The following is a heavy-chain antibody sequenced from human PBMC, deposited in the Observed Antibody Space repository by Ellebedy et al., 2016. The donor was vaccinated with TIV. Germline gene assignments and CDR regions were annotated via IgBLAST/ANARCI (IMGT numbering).Heavy chain of an antibody. CDR1: GGTFSSYA. CDR3: ARVGYFDWLASYGMDV. D-gene: IGHD3-9*01. Sequence: SVKVSCXASGGTFSSYAISWVRQAPGQGLEWMGGIIPIFGTANYAQKFQGRVTITADESTSTAYMELSSLRSDDTAVYYCARVGYFDWLASYGMDVWGQGTTVTVSS. V-gene: IGHV1-69*13. J-gene: IGHJ6*02. CDR2: IIPIFGTA.